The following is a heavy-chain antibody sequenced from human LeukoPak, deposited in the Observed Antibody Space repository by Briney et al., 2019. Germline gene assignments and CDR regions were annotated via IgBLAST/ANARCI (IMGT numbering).Heavy chain of an antibody. CDR3: AGEYSSGFDI. J-gene: IGHJ3*02. D-gene: IGHD6-19*01. Sequence: PGGSLRLSCAASGFTFSSYGMHWVRQAPGKGLEWVAFIRYDGSNKYYADSVKGRFTLSRDNSTNTLYLQMNSLRAEDTAVYYCAGEYSSGFDIWGQGTMVTVSS. CDR2: IRYDGSNK. V-gene: IGHV3-30*02. CDR1: GFTFSSYG.